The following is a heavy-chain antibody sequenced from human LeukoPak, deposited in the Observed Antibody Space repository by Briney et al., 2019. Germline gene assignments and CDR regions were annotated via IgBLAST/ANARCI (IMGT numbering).Heavy chain of an antibody. CDR3: ARELSGYCSSTSCPKAFYYYYYMDV. J-gene: IGHJ6*03. D-gene: IGHD2-2*01. CDR1: GFAFSDYY. V-gene: IGHV3-11*01. Sequence: GGSLRLSCAASGFAFSDYYMSWIRQAPGKGLEWVSYISSSGSTIYYADSVKGRFTISRDNAKNSLYLQMNSLRAEDTAVYYCARELSGYCSSTSCPKAFYYYYYMDVWGKGTTVTISS. CDR2: ISSSGSTI.